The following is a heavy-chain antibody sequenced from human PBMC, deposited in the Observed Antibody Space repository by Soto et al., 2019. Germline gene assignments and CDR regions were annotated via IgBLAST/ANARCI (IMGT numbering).Heavy chain of an antibody. CDR3: ARRASLVRGILNRLFDS. J-gene: IGHJ5*01. V-gene: IGHV4-39*01. Sequence: ETLSLTCTVSGDSIISSRYNWGWIRQSPGNGLEWIGTISYSGSTFSSPSLRSRLTISVDTSKNQFSLTLSSVTAADTGVYYCARRASLVRGILNRLFDSSGQGTLVTVSS. D-gene: IGHD3-10*01. CDR2: ISYSGST. CDR1: GDSIISSRYN.